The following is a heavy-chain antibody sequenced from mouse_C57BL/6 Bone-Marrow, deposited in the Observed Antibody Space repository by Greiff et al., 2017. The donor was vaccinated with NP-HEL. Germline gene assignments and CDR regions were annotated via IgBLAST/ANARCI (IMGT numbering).Heavy chain of an antibody. CDR3: ARSHLTSWLAY. Sequence: EVMLVESGGGLVQPGGSLSLSCAASGFTFTDYYMSWVRQPPGKALEWLGFIRNKANGYTTEYSASVKGRFTISRDNSQSILYLQMNALGAEDSATDYCARSHLTSWLAYWGQGTLVTVSA. D-gene: IGHD4-1*01. J-gene: IGHJ3*01. V-gene: IGHV7-3*01. CDR2: IRNKANGYTT. CDR1: GFTFTDYY.